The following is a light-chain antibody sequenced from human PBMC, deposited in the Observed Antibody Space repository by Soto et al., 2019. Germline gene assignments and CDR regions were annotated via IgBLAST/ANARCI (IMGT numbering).Light chain of an antibody. Sequence: EVVLTQSPGTLSLSPGERATLSCRASQSLNTNSLAWYQQKPGQTPRLLIYAASTRATDIPDRFIGSGSGTDFALTITSLEPEDFALYYCQQYNASPLTFGPGTKLDVK. V-gene: IGKV3-20*01. J-gene: IGKJ3*01. CDR2: AAS. CDR3: QQYNASPLT. CDR1: QSLNTNS.